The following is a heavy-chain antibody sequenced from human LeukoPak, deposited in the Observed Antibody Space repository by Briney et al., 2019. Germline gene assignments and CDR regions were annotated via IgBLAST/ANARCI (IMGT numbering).Heavy chain of an antibody. Sequence: SETLSLTCTVSGGSISSYYWSWIRQPPGKGLEWIGYIYYSGSTNYNPSLKSRVTISVDTSKNQFSLKLSSVTAADTAVYYCARWARIAAAGTLSYGFDPWGQGTLVTVSS. V-gene: IGHV4-59*08. CDR2: IYYSGST. D-gene: IGHD6-13*01. CDR1: GGSISSYY. CDR3: ARWARIAAAGTLSYGFDP. J-gene: IGHJ5*02.